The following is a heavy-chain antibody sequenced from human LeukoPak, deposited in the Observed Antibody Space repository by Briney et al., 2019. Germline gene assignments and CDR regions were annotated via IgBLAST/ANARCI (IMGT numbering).Heavy chain of an antibody. CDR2: IHASGPT. J-gene: IGHJ4*02. D-gene: IGHD6-6*01. CDR1: GGPISTYY. CDR3: ARHDAGIAARPFDN. V-gene: IGHV4-4*09. Sequence: SETLSLTCTVSGGPISTYYWSWIRRPPGKGLEWIAYIHASGPTNYHPSLKGRITISVDTSKNQFSLKLSSVTAADTAVYYCARHDAGIAARPFDNWGQGTLVTVSS.